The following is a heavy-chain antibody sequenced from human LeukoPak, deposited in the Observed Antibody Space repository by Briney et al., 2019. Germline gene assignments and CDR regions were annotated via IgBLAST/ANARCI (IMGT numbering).Heavy chain of an antibody. V-gene: IGHV4-39*07. CDR3: ARAQYSSGCRY. Sequence: LETLSLTCTVSGGSISSSSYYWGWIRQPPGKGLEWIGSIYYSGSTYYNPSLKSRVTISVDTSKNQFSLKLSSVTAADTAVYYCARAQYSSGCRYWGQGTLVTVSS. D-gene: IGHD6-19*01. CDR2: IYYSGST. J-gene: IGHJ4*02. CDR1: GGSISSSSYY.